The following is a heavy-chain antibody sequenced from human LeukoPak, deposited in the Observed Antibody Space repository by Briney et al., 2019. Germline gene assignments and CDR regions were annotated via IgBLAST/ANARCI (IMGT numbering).Heavy chain of an antibody. J-gene: IGHJ4*02. Sequence: VSVKVSCKASGYTFTSYYMHWVRQAPGQGLEWMGIINPSGGGTNYAQNFQGRVTMTRDTSTSTVYMELSSLRSEDTAMYYCARDNSRNSNDYWGQGTLVTVSS. CDR1: GYTFTSYY. D-gene: IGHD1-20*01. V-gene: IGHV1-46*01. CDR2: INPSGGGT. CDR3: ARDNSRNSNDY.